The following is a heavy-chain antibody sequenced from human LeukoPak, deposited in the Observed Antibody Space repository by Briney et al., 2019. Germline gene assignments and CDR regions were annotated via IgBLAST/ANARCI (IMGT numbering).Heavy chain of an antibody. Sequence: GGSLRLSCAASGFTFSSYGMHWVRQAPGKGLEWVAFIRYDGSNKYYADSVKGRFTISRDNSKNTLYLQMNSLRAEDTAVYYCAKDFFLAARPGYYYYYYMDVWGKGTTVTVSS. CDR3: AKDFFLAARPGYYYYYYMDV. J-gene: IGHJ6*03. CDR2: IRYDGSNK. V-gene: IGHV3-30*02. D-gene: IGHD6-6*01. CDR1: GFTFSSYG.